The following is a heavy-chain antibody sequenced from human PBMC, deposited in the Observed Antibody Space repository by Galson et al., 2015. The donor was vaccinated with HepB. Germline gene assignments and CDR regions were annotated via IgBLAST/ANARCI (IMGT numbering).Heavy chain of an antibody. Sequence: SVKVSCKASGYTFTSYGISWVRQAPGQGLEWMGWISAYNGNTNYAQKLQGRVTMTTDTSTSTAYMELRSLRSDDTAVYYCARDREGYCSGGSCYREAPNWFDPWGQGTLVTVSS. D-gene: IGHD2-15*01. CDR1: GYTFTSYG. J-gene: IGHJ5*02. CDR2: ISAYNGNT. CDR3: ARDREGYCSGGSCYREAPNWFDP. V-gene: IGHV1-18*01.